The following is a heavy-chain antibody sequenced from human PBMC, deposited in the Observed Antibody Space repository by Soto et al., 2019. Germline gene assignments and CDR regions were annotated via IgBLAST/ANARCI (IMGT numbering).Heavy chain of an antibody. CDR2: IWYDGSNK. CDR1: GFTFSSYG. V-gene: IGHV3-33*01. D-gene: IGHD2-2*01. J-gene: IGHJ6*03. CDR3: ARDNIIVVAAAIDYYYYMDV. Sequence: SLRLSCAASGFTFSSYGMHWVRQAPGKGLEWVAVIWYDGSNKYYADSVKGRFTISRDNSKNTLYLQMNSLRAEDTAVYYCARDNIIVVAAAIDYYYYMDVWGKGTTVTVSS.